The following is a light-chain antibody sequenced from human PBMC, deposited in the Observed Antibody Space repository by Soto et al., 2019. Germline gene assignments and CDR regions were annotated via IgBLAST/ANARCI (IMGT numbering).Light chain of an antibody. CDR2: GAS. Sequence: EIVMTQSPATLSVSPGERATLSCRARQSVSSNLAWYQQKPGQAPRLLIYGASTRATGIPARFSGSGSGTEFTLTISSLQSEDRAVYYCQQYHSWPPLTFGGGTNVEIK. J-gene: IGKJ4*01. CDR1: QSVSSN. V-gene: IGKV3-15*01. CDR3: QQYHSWPPLT.